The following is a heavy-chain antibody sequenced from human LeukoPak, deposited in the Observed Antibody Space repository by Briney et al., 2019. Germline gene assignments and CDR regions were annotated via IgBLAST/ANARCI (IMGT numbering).Heavy chain of an antibody. CDR2: INAGNGNT. Sequence: GASVKVSCKASGYTFTSYAMQWVRQAPGQRLEWMGWINAGNGNTKYSQKFQGRVTITRDTSASTAYMELSSLRSEDTAVYYCARYSSSWYYWYFDLWGRGTLVTVSS. CDR1: GYTFTSYA. D-gene: IGHD6-13*01. V-gene: IGHV1-3*01. CDR3: ARYSSSWYYWYFDL. J-gene: IGHJ2*01.